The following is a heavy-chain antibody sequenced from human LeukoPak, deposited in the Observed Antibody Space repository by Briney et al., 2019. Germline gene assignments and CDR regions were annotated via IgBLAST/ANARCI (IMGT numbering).Heavy chain of an antibody. J-gene: IGHJ5*02. CDR2: IYTSGST. CDR3: ARVGYGDYAWFDP. Sequence: PSETLSLTCTVSGGSISSGSYYWRWIRQPAGKGLEWIGRIYTSGSTSYNPSLKSRVTISVDTSKNQFPLKLSSVTAADTAVYYCARVGYGDYAWFDPWGQGTLVTVSS. CDR1: GGSISSGSYY. V-gene: IGHV4-61*02. D-gene: IGHD4-17*01.